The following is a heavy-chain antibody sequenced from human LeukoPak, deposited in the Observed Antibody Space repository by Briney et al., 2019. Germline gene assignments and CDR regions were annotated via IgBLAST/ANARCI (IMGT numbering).Heavy chain of an antibody. Sequence: PSETLSLTCTVSGGSISSYYWSWIRQPPGKGLEWIGYIHYSGSTNYNPSLKSRVTISVDTSKNQFSLKLSSVTAADTAVYYCAGAPYYYGSGVNGYWGQGTLVTVSS. CDR2: IHYSGST. CDR3: AGAPYYYGSGVNGY. CDR1: GGSISSYY. D-gene: IGHD3-10*01. V-gene: IGHV4-59*01. J-gene: IGHJ4*02.